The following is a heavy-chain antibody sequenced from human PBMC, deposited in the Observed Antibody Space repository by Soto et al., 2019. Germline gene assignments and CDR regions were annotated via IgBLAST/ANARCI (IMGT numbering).Heavy chain of an antibody. CDR3: ASYNWNYPVNWFDP. V-gene: IGHV4-39*07. CDR2: IYYSGST. J-gene: IGHJ5*02. D-gene: IGHD1-7*01. Sequence: SETLSLTCTVSGGSISSSSCYWGWIRQPPGKGLEWIGSIYYSGSTYYNPSLKSRVTISVDTSKNQFSLKLSSVTAADTAVYYCASYNWNYPVNWFDPWGQGTLVTVSS. CDR1: GGSISSSSCY.